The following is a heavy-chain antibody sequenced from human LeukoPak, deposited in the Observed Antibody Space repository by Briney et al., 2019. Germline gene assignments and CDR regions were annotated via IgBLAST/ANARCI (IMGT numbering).Heavy chain of an antibody. CDR2: IFSGGST. CDR1: GFTVSSNY. V-gene: IGHV3-66*02. CDR3: ARGQNTVTPLDI. Sequence: TGGSLRLSCAASGFTVSSNYMSWVRQAPGKGLEWVSAIFSGGSTNYADSVEGRFTISRDNSKNTLYLQMNSLRGEDTAVYYCARGQNTVTPLDIWGQGTKVTVPS. J-gene: IGHJ3*02. D-gene: IGHD4-11*01.